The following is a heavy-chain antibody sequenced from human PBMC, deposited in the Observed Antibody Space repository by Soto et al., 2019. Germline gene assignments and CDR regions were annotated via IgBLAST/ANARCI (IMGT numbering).Heavy chain of an antibody. V-gene: IGHV3-23*01. J-gene: IGHJ4*02. D-gene: IGHD5-12*01. CDR1: VCTFSNYA. CDR3: AKFDSTSNSGYDSFEC. CDR2: ISGSGDST. Sequence: VGSLRLSCASSVCTFSNYAMSCVRHSPGKGLEWVSSISGSGDSTYYADSVKGRFAISRDNSKYTLYLKMRSLRTEDTSLYYCAKFDSTSNSGYDSFECWGQGTLVSVSS.